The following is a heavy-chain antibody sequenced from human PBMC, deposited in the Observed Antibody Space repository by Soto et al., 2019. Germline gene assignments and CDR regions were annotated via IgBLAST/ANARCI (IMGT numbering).Heavy chain of an antibody. CDR1: GVSISSSY. D-gene: IGHD3-22*01. CDR2: IYYSGST. J-gene: IGHJ3*02. CDR3: ARGTMIVVDHDAFDI. V-gene: IGHV4-59*01. Sequence: SETLSVTFTVSGVSISSSYWRWIRQPPGKGLEWIGYIYYSGSTNYNPSLKSRVTISVDTSKNQFSLKLSSVTAADTAVYYCARGTMIVVDHDAFDIWGQGTMVTVSS.